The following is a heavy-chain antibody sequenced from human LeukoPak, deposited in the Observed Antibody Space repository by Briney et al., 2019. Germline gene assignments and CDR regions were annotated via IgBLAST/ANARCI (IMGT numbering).Heavy chain of an antibody. V-gene: IGHV4-59*08. Sequence: SETLSLTCTVSGGSIPNYYWSWIRQPPGQGLEWIGYIHYSGSTNYNPSLKSRVSISVDMSTHQFSLKLTSVTAADTAVYYCARHSRTYYDFDYWGQGTLVTVSS. J-gene: IGHJ4*02. CDR1: GGSIPNYY. D-gene: IGHD1-26*01. CDR3: ARHSRTYYDFDY. CDR2: IHYSGST.